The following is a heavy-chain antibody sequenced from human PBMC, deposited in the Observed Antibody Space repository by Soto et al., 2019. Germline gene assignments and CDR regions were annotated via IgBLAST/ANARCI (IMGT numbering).Heavy chain of an antibody. D-gene: IGHD3-9*01. CDR3: ARSSNYDILTGYPILFFDP. CDR1: GGSISSSSYY. CDR2: IYYSGST. J-gene: IGHJ5*02. V-gene: IGHV4-39*01. Sequence: PSETLSLTCTVSGGSISSSSYYWGWIRQPPGKGLEWIGSIYYSGSTYYNPSLKSRVTISVDTSKNQFSLKLSSVTAADTAVYYCARSSNYDILTGYPILFFDPWGQGTLVTVSS.